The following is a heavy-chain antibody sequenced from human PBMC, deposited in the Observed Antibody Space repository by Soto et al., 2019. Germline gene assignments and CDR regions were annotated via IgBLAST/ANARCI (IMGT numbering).Heavy chain of an antibody. V-gene: IGHV4-34*01. Sequence: VYGGSFSGYYWSWIRQPPGKGLEWIGEINHSGSTNYNPSLKSRVTISVDTSKNQFSLKLSSVTAADTAVYYCARQSSPNYYYYGMDVWGQGTTVTVSS. D-gene: IGHD6-6*01. CDR1: GGSFSGYY. CDR3: ARQSSPNYYYYGMDV. CDR2: INHSGST. J-gene: IGHJ6*02.